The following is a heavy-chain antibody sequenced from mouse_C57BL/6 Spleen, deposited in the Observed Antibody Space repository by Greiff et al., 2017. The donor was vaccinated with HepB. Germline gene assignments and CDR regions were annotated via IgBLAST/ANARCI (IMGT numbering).Heavy chain of an antibody. CDR2: IDPENGDT. J-gene: IGHJ2*01. Sequence: EVNVVESGAELVRPGASVKLSCTASGFNIKDDYMHWVKQRPEQGLEWIGWIDPENGDTEYASKFQGKATITADTSSNTAYLQLSSLTSEDTAVYYCTRYSGFDYWGQGTTLTVSS. D-gene: IGHD3-2*02. CDR3: TRYSGFDY. CDR1: GFNIKDDY. V-gene: IGHV14-4*01.